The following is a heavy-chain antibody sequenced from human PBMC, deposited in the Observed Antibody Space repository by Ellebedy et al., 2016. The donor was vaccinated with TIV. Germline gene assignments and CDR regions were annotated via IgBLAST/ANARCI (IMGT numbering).Heavy chain of an antibody. Sequence: GESLKISCAGSGFTVSDYFMSWVRQAPGKGLEWVSYITSSGSTIYYADSVKGRFTISRDNAKNSLYLQMNSLRPEDTAVYYCARSGSYPTRYFDYWGQGALVTVSS. CDR3: ARSGSYPTRYFDY. J-gene: IGHJ4*02. D-gene: IGHD1-26*01. CDR2: ITSSGSTI. CDR1: GFTVSDYF. V-gene: IGHV3-11*04.